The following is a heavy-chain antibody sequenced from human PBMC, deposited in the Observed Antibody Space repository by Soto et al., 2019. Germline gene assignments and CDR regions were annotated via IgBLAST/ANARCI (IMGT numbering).Heavy chain of an antibody. J-gene: IGHJ4*02. D-gene: IGHD3-10*01. CDR3: AKDMRGYGSESPAYYFDY. V-gene: IGHV3-9*01. CDR2: ISWNSGSI. Sequence: EVQLVESGGGLVQPGRSLRLSCAASGFTFDDYAMHWVRQAPGKGLEWVSGISWNSGSIGYADSVKGRFTISRDNAKNSLYLQMNSLRAEDTALYYCAKDMRGYGSESPAYYFDYWGQGTLVTVSS. CDR1: GFTFDDYA.